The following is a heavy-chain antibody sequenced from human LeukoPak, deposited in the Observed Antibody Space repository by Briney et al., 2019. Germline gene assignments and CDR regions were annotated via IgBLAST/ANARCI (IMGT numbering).Heavy chain of an antibody. CDR2: IYTSGST. J-gene: IGHJ5*02. V-gene: IGHV4-61*02. CDR1: GGSLSSGSYY. Sequence: SETMSLTCPVSGGSLSSGSYYWRWLRQPAGTGLEWIGRIYTSGSTNYNPSLKSRVTISVDTSKNQFSLKLSSVTAADTAVYYCAGLRGYSGYEATKGFNSFDPWGQGTLVTVSS. D-gene: IGHD5-12*01. CDR3: AGLRGYSGYEATKGFNSFDP.